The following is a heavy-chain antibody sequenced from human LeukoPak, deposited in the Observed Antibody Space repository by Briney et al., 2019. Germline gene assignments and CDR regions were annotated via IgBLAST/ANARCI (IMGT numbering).Heavy chain of an antibody. CDR1: GGSISSGSYY. V-gene: IGHV4-61*02. CDR2: IYTSGST. D-gene: IGHD3-22*01. CDR3: ARSAGYYDSSAYGDY. Sequence: SETLSLTCTVSGGSISSGSYYWSWIRQPAGKGLEWIGRIYTSGSTNYNPSLKSRVTISKDTSKNEFSLKLSSVTAADTAVYYCARSAGYYDSSAYGDYWGQGTLVTVSS. J-gene: IGHJ4*02.